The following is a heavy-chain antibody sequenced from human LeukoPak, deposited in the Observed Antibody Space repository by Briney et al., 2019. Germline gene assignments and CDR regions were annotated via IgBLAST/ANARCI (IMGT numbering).Heavy chain of an antibody. Sequence: GGSLRLSCAASGFTFSSYAMSWVRQAPGKGLEWVAVISYDGSNKYYADSVKGRFTISRDNSKNTLYLQMNSLRAEDTAVYYCAKNIMTNYYYYGMDVWGQGTTVTVSS. J-gene: IGHJ6*02. D-gene: IGHD3-16*01. V-gene: IGHV3-30*18. CDR2: ISYDGSNK. CDR1: GFTFSSYA. CDR3: AKNIMTNYYYYGMDV.